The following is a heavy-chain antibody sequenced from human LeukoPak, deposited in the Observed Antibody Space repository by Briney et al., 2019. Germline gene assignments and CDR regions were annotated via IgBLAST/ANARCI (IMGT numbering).Heavy chain of an antibody. CDR2: INPNSGGT. D-gene: IGHD3-22*01. Sequence: ASVKVSCKASGYTFTGYYMHWVRQAPGQGLEWMGWINPNSGGTSYAQKFQGRVTMTRDTSTSTVYMELSSLRSEDTAVYYCARAHDSSGYGVPYFDYWGQGTLVTVSS. CDR1: GYTFTGYY. CDR3: ARAHDSSGYGVPYFDY. J-gene: IGHJ4*02. V-gene: IGHV1-2*02.